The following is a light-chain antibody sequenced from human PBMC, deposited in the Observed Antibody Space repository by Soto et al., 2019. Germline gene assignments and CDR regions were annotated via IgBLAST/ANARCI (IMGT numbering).Light chain of an antibody. V-gene: IGLV2-14*01. J-gene: IGLJ1*01. Sequence: QSALTQPASVSGSPGQSITISCTGTSSDVGGYNYVSWYQQHPGKAPKLMIYDVSNRPSGVSNRFSGSKSGNTASLTISGLQAEDEADYYCISYTSSSKVFGTGTKLTVL. CDR3: ISYTSSSKV. CDR2: DVS. CDR1: SSDVGGYNY.